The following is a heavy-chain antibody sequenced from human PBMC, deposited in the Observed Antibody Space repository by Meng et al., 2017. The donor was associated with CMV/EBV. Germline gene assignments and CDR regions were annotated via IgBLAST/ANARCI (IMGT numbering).Heavy chain of an antibody. CDR1: GGSISSTTNY. CDR3: ATDRDHTSFYSGMDV. D-gene: IGHD1-14*01. V-gene: IGHV4-39*07. Sequence: GSLRLSCNVSGGSISSTTNYWGWVRQPPGKGLEWIGSIYYSGTTYYSSSLKSRVTLSLDTSKNQFSLGLSSVTAAASAVYYCATDRDHTSFYSGMDVWGQGTTVTVSS. CDR2: IYYSGTT. J-gene: IGHJ6*02.